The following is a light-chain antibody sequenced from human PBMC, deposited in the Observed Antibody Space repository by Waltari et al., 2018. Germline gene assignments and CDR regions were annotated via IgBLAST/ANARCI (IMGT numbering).Light chain of an antibody. V-gene: IGKV3-20*01. CDR1: QSISMY. CDR3: QKYGTLPAT. Sequence: EIMLTQSPATLTLSPGQRATLPCRASQSISMYLAWSQHKPGQAPTLLIYYASSRATGIPDRFSCSCSGTDFSLTISRLEPEDFAVYYCQKYGTLPATFGQGTKVEIK. J-gene: IGKJ1*01. CDR2: YAS.